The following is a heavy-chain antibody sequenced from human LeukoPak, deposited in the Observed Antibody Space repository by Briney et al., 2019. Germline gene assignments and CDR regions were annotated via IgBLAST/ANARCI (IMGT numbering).Heavy chain of an antibody. D-gene: IGHD3-10*01. V-gene: IGHV3-23*01. Sequence: PGGSLRLSCAASGFTFSSYAMSWVRQAPGKGLEWVSAISGSGGSTYYADSVKGRFTISRDNSKNTLYLQMNSLRAEDTAVYYCAKGQRITMVRGVIREPHYWGQGTLVTVSS. CDR2: ISGSGGST. CDR1: GFTFSSYA. J-gene: IGHJ4*02. CDR3: AKGQRITMVRGVIREPHY.